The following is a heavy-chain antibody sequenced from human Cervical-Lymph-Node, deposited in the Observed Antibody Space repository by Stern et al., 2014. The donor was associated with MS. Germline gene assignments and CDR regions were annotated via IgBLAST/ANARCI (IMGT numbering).Heavy chain of an antibody. Sequence: QVTLRESGPTLVRPTQTLTLTCTFPRFSLRSSGVGVAWLRQPPRTALELLALIFLSQDKRYISSLSNLLTTPPDTSSTQAVLVMSNMDPEDTATYHCAHSLDFWSGSHRFDPWGQGILVIVSS. CDR2: IFLSQDK. J-gene: IGHJ5*02. V-gene: IGHV2-5*01. CDR3: AHSLDFWSGSHRFDP. CDR1: RFSLRSSGVG. D-gene: IGHD3-3*01.